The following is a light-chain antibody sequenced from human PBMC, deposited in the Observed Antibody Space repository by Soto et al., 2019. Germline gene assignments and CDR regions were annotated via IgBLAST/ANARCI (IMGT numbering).Light chain of an antibody. CDR2: DVT. V-gene: IGLV2-14*03. CDR1: SSDIGHYDF. Sequence: QSVLTQPASVSGSPGQSITISCSGTSSDIGHYDFVSWYRQHPGTAPKLMIYDVTSRPSGVSNRFSGSKSGNAASLTISGLQPEDEADYYCGSYSTTSTLVVFGGGTKLTVL. CDR3: GSYSTTSTLVV. J-gene: IGLJ2*01.